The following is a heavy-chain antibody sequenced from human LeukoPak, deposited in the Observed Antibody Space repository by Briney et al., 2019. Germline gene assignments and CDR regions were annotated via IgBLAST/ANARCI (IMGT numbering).Heavy chain of an antibody. CDR2: IYYSGST. J-gene: IGHJ3*02. CDR1: GGSISSYY. Sequence: SETLSLTCTVSGGSISSYYWSWIRQPPGKGLEWIGYIYYSGSTNYNPSLKSRVTISVDTSKNQFSLKLSSVTAADTAVYYCGRVGGQGGGADAFDIWGQGTMATVSS. CDR3: GRVGGQGGGADAFDI. D-gene: IGHD3-16*01. V-gene: IGHV4-59*01.